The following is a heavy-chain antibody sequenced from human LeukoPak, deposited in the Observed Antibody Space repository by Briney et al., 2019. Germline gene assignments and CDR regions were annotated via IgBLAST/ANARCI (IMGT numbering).Heavy chain of an antibody. J-gene: IGHJ2*01. D-gene: IGHD3-22*01. Sequence: SETLSLTCTVSGGSISSYYWSWIRQPPGKGLEWIGYIYYSGSTNYNPSLKSRVTISVDTSKNQFSLKLSSVTAADTAVYYCASRYYDSSGYYSYWYFDLWDRGTLVTVSS. V-gene: IGHV4-59*08. CDR2: IYYSGST. CDR3: ASRYYDSSGYYSYWYFDL. CDR1: GGSISSYY.